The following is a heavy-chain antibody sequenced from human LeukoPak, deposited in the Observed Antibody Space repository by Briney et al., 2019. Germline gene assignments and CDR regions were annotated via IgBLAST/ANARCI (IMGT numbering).Heavy chain of an antibody. CDR2: MNPNSGNT. J-gene: IGHJ6*02. CDR3: ARSPKRGYDIVLIRDGMDV. D-gene: IGHD2-8*02. V-gene: IGHV1-8*01. CDR1: GYTFTGYD. Sequence: ASVKVSCKASGYTFTGYDISWVRQATGQGLEWMGWMNPNSGNTGYAQKFQGRVTMTRNTSISTAYMELSSLRSEDTAVYYCARSPKRGYDIVLIRDGMDVWGQGTTVTASS.